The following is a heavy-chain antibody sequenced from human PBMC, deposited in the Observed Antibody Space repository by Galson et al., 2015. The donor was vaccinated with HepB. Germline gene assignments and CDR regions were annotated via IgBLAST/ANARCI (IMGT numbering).Heavy chain of an antibody. V-gene: IGHV1-69*04. J-gene: IGHJ4*01. CDR3: AREGDCSSTSCYQHY. Sequence: SVKVSCKASGDTFNNYAISWVRQAPGQGLEWMGRIIPILGIADYAQKFQGRVTITADKVTSTAYMELSSLRSEDTALYYCAREGDCSSTSCYQHYWGQGTLVTVSS. CDR2: IIPILGIA. CDR1: GDTFNNYA. D-gene: IGHD2-2*01.